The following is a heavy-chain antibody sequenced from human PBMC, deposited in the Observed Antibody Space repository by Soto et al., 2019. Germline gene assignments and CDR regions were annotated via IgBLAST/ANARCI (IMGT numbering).Heavy chain of an antibody. D-gene: IGHD6-19*01. CDR1: GFTFSSYA. V-gene: IGHV3-30-3*01. Sequence: GGSLRLSCAASGFTFSSYAMHWVRQAPGKGLEWVAVISYDGSNKYYADSVKGRFTISRDNSKNTLYLQMNSLRAEDTAVYYCARDHGPGIAVAGTVHYYYYGMDVWGQGTTVTVS. CDR2: ISYDGSNK. CDR3: ARDHGPGIAVAGTVHYYYYGMDV. J-gene: IGHJ6*02.